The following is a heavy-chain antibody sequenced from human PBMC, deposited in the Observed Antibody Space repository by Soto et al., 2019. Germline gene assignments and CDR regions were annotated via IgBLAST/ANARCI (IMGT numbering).Heavy chain of an antibody. CDR1: GVSITSTDW. CDR2: VSLGGGA. CDR3: AGSTADTTLKASSF. J-gene: IGHJ4*02. D-gene: IGHD4-4*01. V-gene: IGHV4-4*02. Sequence: QVQLQESGPGLVKPSETLSLSCAVSGVSITSTDWWSWVRQPPGKGPQWIGEVSLGGGANYNPSLKSRVTISVDSSKNQFSLTLNSVTAADTAVYFCAGSTADTTLKASSFWGQGTLVTVSS.